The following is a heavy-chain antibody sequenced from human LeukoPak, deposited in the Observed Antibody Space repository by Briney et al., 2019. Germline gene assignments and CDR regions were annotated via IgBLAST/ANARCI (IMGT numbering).Heavy chain of an antibody. Sequence: GGSLRLSCAASGFTFTHYWMSWVRQAPGRGLEWVANMKEDGSVKYFADSVKGRFTLSRDNAKNLVYLQMNSLRAEDTAVYYCARIGYASSAFDFWGQGTMVTVSS. CDR2: MKEDGSVK. J-gene: IGHJ3*01. D-gene: IGHD2-15*01. CDR1: GFTFTHYW. V-gene: IGHV3-7*01. CDR3: ARIGYASSAFDF.